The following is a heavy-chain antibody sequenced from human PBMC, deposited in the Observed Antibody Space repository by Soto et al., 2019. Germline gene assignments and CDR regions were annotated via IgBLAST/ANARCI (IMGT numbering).Heavy chain of an antibody. CDR1: GYTFTSYG. CDR2: ISAYNGNT. J-gene: IGHJ6*04. CDR3: ARDLPVRGVIMAYYYYGMDV. V-gene: IGHV1-18*01. Sequence: ASVKVSCKASGYTFTSYGISWVRQAPGQGLEWMGWISAYNGNTNYAQKLQGRVTMTTDTSTSTAYMELRSLRSDDTAVYYCARDLPVRGVIMAYYYYGMDVWGKGTTVTVSS. D-gene: IGHD3-10*02.